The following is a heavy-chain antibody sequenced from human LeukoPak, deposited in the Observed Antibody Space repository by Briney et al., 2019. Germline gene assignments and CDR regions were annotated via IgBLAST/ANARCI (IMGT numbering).Heavy chain of an antibody. CDR1: GFTVSSNY. Sequence: GGSLRLSCAASGFTVSSNYMSWVRQAPGKGLEWVSVIYSGGSTYYADSVKGRFTISRDNSKNTLYLQMNSLRAEDTAVYYCARDGIEWELLPDYYYGMDVWGQGTTVTVSS. CDR2: IYSGGST. CDR3: ARDGIEWELLPDYYYGMDV. D-gene: IGHD1-26*01. V-gene: IGHV3-66*01. J-gene: IGHJ6*02.